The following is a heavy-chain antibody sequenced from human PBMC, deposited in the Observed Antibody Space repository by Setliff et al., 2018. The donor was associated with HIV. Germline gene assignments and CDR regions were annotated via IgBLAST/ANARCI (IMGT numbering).Heavy chain of an antibody. CDR1: GGSISSSSYY. CDR3: SRLTRSSSNSYKGRFDP. D-gene: IGHD2-15*01. Sequence: PSETLSLTCTVSGGSISSSSYYWVWIRQTPGKGLEWIGSIYYSGTAYYNPSLKSRLIIAVDTSKNQFSLNLSSMSAADTAVYFCSRLTRSSSNSYKGRFDPWGQGTLVTVSS. CDR2: IYYSGTA. J-gene: IGHJ5*02. V-gene: IGHV4-39*01.